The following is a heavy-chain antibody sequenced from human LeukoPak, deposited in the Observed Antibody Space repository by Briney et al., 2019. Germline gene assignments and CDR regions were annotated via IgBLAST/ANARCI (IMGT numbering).Heavy chain of an antibody. J-gene: IGHJ6*04. Sequence: GGSLRLSCAASGFTFSRYWMGWVRQAPGKGLEWVANIKQDGSEKYYVDSVKGRFTISRDNAKNSVYLQTNSLRAEDTAVYYCARDPHVWGKGTTVTVSS. CDR2: IKQDGSEK. CDR3: ARDPHV. CDR1: GFTFSRYW. V-gene: IGHV3-7*01.